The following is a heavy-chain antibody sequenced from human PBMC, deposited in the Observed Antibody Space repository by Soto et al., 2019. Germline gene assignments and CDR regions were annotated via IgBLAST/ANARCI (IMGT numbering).Heavy chain of an antibody. D-gene: IGHD3-3*01. CDR1: GYTFTSYY. CDR2: INPSGGST. V-gene: IGHV1-46*01. Sequence: ASVKVSCKASGYTFTSYYMHWLRQAPGQGLEWMGIINPSGGSTSYAQKFQGRVTMTRDTSTSTVYMELSSLRSEDTAVYYCARDENPFAIFGVGIDYWGQGTLVTVSS. J-gene: IGHJ4*02. CDR3: ARDENPFAIFGVGIDY.